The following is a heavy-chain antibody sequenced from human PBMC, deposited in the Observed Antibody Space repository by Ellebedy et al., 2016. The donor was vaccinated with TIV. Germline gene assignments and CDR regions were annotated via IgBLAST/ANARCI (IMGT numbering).Heavy chain of an antibody. J-gene: IGHJ4*02. Sequence: SETLSLTCTVAGGSITTDYWSWIRQPPGKGLEWVAYVFYSGSNNYNPSLKSRVTMSVDTSKSQISLNLSSVTAADTAVYYCARLSSRDLSYFFDYWGQGVLVTVSS. CDR1: GGSITTDY. V-gene: IGHV4-59*08. D-gene: IGHD2-2*01. CDR2: VFYSGSN. CDR3: ARLSSRDLSYFFDY.